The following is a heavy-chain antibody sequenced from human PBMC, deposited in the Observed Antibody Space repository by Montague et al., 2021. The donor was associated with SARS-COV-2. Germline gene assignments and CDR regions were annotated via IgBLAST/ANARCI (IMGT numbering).Heavy chain of an antibody. CDR2: IFTSGST. Sequence: SETLSLTCSVSGGSISSYYWSWIRQPAGKGLEWIGRIFTSGSTNFNPSLKSRVTMSVDTPKNQFSLKLCSVTAADTAVFSGARDVGVPLAPPYSWFDPWGQGTLVTVSS. CDR3: ARDVGVPLAPPYSWFDP. J-gene: IGHJ5*02. V-gene: IGHV4-4*07. CDR1: GGSISSYY. D-gene: IGHD2-2*01.